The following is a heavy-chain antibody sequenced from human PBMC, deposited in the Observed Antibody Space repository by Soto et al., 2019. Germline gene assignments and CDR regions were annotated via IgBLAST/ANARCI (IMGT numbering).Heavy chain of an antibody. CDR2: ISYDGSNK. V-gene: IGHV3-30*03. J-gene: IGHJ4*02. CDR1: GFTFSRYG. Sequence: GSLRHSCAASGFTFSRYGMHWVRQAPGKGLEWVAVISYDGSNKYYADSVKGRFTISRDNSKNTLYLQMNSLRAEDTAVYYCASRGDSSSWPLDYWGQGTLVTVSS. CDR3: ASRGDSSSWPLDY. D-gene: IGHD6-13*01.